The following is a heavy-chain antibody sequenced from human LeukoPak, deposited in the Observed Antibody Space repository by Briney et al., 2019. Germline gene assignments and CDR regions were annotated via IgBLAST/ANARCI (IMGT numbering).Heavy chain of an antibody. CDR1: GFTFSNYA. CDR2: ISGRGGST. J-gene: IGHJ4*02. V-gene: IGHV3-23*01. Sequence: PGGTLRLSCAVSGFTFSNYAMSWVRQAPGKGLEWVSVISGRGGSTYYADSGKGQFTIFRDNSKNTVYPQMNTLRALDTAVYYCVKGATGMVRRYFFDYWGQGTLVSVSS. CDR3: VKGATGMVRRYFFDY. D-gene: IGHD2-8*01.